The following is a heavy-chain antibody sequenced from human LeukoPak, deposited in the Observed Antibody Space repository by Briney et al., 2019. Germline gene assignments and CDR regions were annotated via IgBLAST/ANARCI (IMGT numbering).Heavy chain of an antibody. D-gene: IGHD1-26*01. CDR2: LTHGGDT. Sequence: GGSLRLSCAASGFTFSSYGMHWVRQAPGKGPEWVSLLTHGGDTYYVDSVKGRFTISRDNSKNTLYLQMNSLRAEDTAVYYCAKGQSLGVDYWGQGTLVTVSS. CDR3: AKGQSLGVDY. V-gene: IGHV3-NL1*01. J-gene: IGHJ4*02. CDR1: GFTFSSYG.